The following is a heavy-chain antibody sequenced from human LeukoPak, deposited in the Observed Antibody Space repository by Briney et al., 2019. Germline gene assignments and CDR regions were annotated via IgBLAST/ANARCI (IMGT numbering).Heavy chain of an antibody. CDR2: IYTNGTI. D-gene: IGHD6-13*01. V-gene: IGHV4-4*07. J-gene: IGHJ4*02. CDR1: GGSISSYY. CDR3: ARVIAAAGLMD. Sequence: SETLFLTYTVSGGSISSYYWSWIRQPAGTALEWIGRIYTNGTITYNPSLKSRVTMSVDTSKNQFSLKLSSVTAADTAVYYCARVIAAAGLMDWGQGTLVTVSS.